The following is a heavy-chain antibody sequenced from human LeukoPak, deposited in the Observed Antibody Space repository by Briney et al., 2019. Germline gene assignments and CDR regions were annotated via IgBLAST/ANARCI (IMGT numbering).Heavy chain of an antibody. CDR2: IWYDGSIK. CDR1: GFTFNDYW. CDR3: ARAVGPFDI. J-gene: IGHJ3*02. V-gene: IGHV3-33*08. Sequence: PGGSLRLSCAASGFTFNDYWMSWVRQAPGKGLEWVAVIWYDGSIKYYADSVKGRFTISRDNSKNTLYLQMNSLRAEDTAVYYCARAVGPFDIWGQGTIVIVSS.